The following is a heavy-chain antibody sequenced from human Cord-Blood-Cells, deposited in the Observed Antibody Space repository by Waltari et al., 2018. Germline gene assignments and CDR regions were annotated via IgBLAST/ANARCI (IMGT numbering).Heavy chain of an antibody. Sequence: EVQLVESGGGLVQLGGSLRLSCAASGFTFSGYCMSWVRQTPGKEREWVGNIKQDVRAKYYVDSVKGRVTTSRDNAKSSLYLQMNGLIAEDTALYYCASGSGWYDYWGQGTLVTVSS. J-gene: IGHJ4*02. CDR2: IKQDVRAK. CDR3: ASGSGWYDY. D-gene: IGHD6-19*01. CDR1: GFTFSGYC. V-gene: IGHV3-7*01.